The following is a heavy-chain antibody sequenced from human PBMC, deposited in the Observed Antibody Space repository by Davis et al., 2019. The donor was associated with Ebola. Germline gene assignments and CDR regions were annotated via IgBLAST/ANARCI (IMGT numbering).Heavy chain of an antibody. CDR1: GFIFSSYE. D-gene: IGHD2-15*01. V-gene: IGHV3-23*01. CDR2: ISGSGGST. CDR3: AIPDCSGANCYSVYIKN. Sequence: GGSLRLSCAASGFIFSSYEMNWVRQAPGKGLEWVSAISGSGGSTYYADSVKGRFTISRDNSNNLLYLQMNSLRAEDTAVYYCAIPDCSGANCYSVYIKNWGQGTLVTVSS. J-gene: IGHJ4*02.